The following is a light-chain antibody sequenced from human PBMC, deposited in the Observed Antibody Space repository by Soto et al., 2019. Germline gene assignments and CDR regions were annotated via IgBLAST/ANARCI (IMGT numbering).Light chain of an antibody. J-gene: IGKJ2*01. Sequence: AIRMTQSPSSFSASTGDRVTITCRASQGISSYLAWYQQKPWKDPKLLIYAASTLQSGVPSRFSGSGSGTEFTLTISGRQSEDFATYYCQQYYSYPHTFGQGTKLEIK. CDR3: QQYYSYPHT. CDR2: AAS. CDR1: QGISSY. V-gene: IGKV1-8*01.